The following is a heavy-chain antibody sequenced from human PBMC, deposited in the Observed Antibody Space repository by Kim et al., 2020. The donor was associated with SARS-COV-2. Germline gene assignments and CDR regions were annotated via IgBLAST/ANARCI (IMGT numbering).Heavy chain of an antibody. D-gene: IGHD6-13*01. J-gene: IGHJ5*02. V-gene: IGHV1-69*04. Sequence: AQKFQGRVAINADKSTSTAYMELSSLRSEDTAVYYCARGIAAADDNWFDPWGQGTLVTVSS. CDR3: ARGIAAADDNWFDP.